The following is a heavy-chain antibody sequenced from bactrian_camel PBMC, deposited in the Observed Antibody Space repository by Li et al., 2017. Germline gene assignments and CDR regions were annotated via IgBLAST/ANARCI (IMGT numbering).Heavy chain of an antibody. CDR3: AADKCLYADYGLAADFGF. Sequence: HVQLVESGGGLVQPGGSLRLSCAASAVTFSSYYMSWVRQAPGKGLEWVSSINSDGSNTYYADSVKGRFTISKDNAGNTLYLQMNALKPEDTAMYHCAADKCLYADYGLAADFGFWGQGTQVTVS. V-gene: IGHV3-2*01. D-gene: IGHD4*01. CDR1: AVTFSSYY. J-gene: IGHJ6*01. CDR2: INSDGSNT.